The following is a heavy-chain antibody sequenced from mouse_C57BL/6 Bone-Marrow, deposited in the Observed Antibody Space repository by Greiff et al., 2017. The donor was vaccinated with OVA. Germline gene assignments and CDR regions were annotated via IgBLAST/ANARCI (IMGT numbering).Heavy chain of an antibody. D-gene: IGHD2-2*01. CDR2: ISDGGSYT. V-gene: IGHV5-4*03. Sequence: EVKLVESGGGLVKPGGSLKLSCAASGFTFSSYAMSWVRQTPEKRLEWVATISDGGSYTYYPDNVKGRFTISRDNAKNNLYLQMSHLKSEDTAMDYCALLWFSFDYWGQGTTLTVSS. CDR1: GFTFSSYA. CDR3: ALLWFSFDY. J-gene: IGHJ2*01.